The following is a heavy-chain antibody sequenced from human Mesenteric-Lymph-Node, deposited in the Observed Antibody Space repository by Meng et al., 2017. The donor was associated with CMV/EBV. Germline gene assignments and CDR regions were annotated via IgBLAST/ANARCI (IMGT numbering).Heavy chain of an antibody. Sequence: SGCSLSTSGVGVGWSRQPPGKALEWLALIYWDDDKRYSPSLKSRLTITKDTSKNLVVLAMTNMDPVDTATYYCAYRMGAAGRGTFDFWGQGSLVTVSS. J-gene: IGHJ4*02. D-gene: IGHD6-13*01. CDR2: IYWDDDK. CDR3: AYRMGAAGRGTFDF. CDR1: GCSLSTSGVG. V-gene: IGHV2-5*02.